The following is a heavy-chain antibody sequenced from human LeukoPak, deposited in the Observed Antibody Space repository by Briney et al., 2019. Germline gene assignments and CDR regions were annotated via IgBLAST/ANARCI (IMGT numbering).Heavy chain of an antibody. Sequence: GGSLRLSCAASGLTFSSYGMSWVRQAPGRGLEWVSAISTTGGTTYYADSVRGRFTISRDNSRNTLYLQMNSLRAEDTAIYYCAKSGDRGAYCSGGTCYPYCYYYMDVWGKGTTVTISS. V-gene: IGHV3-23*01. CDR3: AKSGDRGAYCSGGTCYPYCYYYMDV. J-gene: IGHJ6*03. CDR1: GLTFSSYG. D-gene: IGHD2-15*01. CDR2: ISTTGGTT.